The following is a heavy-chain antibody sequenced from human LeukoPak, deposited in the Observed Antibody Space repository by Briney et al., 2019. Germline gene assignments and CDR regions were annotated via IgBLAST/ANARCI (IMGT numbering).Heavy chain of an antibody. D-gene: IGHD3-22*01. Sequence: ASVKVSCKASGYTFTSYYMHWVRQAPGQGLEWMGIINPSGGSTSYAQKFQGRVTMTRDMSTSTVYMELSSLRSEDTAVYYCARGPNYYYDSSGLPYYFDYWGQGTLVTVSS. V-gene: IGHV1-46*01. CDR3: ARGPNYYYDSSGLPYYFDY. CDR1: GYTFTSYY. J-gene: IGHJ4*02. CDR2: INPSGGST.